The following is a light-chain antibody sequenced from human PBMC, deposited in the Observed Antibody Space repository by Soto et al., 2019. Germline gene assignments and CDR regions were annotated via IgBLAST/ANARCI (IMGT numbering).Light chain of an antibody. Sequence: DVVLTQSPLSLPVTLGQPASISCRSSQSLVYSDGNTYLYWFHQRPGQSPRRLIYKVFNRDSGVPDRFSGSGSGTDFTLEISRVEAEDVGVYYCMEGSHRWTFGQGTKVDIK. J-gene: IGKJ1*01. CDR3: MEGSHRWT. CDR2: KVF. V-gene: IGKV2-30*01. CDR1: QSLVYSDGNTY.